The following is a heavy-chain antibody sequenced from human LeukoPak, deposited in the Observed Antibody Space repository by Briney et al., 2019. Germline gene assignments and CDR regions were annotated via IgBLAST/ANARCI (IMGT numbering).Heavy chain of an antibody. V-gene: IGHV4-59*01. CDR1: GGSFRSYF. J-gene: IGHJ4*02. D-gene: IGHD3-9*01. CDR2: IYYSGST. Sequence: PSETLSLTCTVSGGSFRSYFWSWIRQPPGKGLEWIGYIYYSGSTHYNSSLNSRVTISLYTSRNQCSLKLSSVTAADTGVYYCARTADISPGFGSDSWGQGTLVIVSS. CDR3: ARTADISPGFGSDS.